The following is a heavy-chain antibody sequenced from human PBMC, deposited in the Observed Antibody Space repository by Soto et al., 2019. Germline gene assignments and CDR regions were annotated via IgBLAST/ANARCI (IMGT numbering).Heavy chain of an antibody. CDR1: GYTFTGYY. V-gene: IGHV1-2*04. J-gene: IGHJ6*02. Sequence: ASVKVSCKASGYTFTGYYMHWVRQAPGQGLEWMGWINPNSGGTNYAQKFQGWVTMTRDTPISTAYMELSRLRSDDTAVYYCARGGRAGLLLLSYYYYGMDVWGQGTTVTVSS. CDR3: ARGGRAGLLLLSYYYYGMDV. D-gene: IGHD3-22*01. CDR2: INPNSGGT.